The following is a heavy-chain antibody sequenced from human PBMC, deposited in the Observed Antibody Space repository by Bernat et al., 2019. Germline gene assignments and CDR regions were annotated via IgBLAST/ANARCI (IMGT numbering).Heavy chain of an antibody. Sequence: EVQLVESGGGLVQPGGSLRLSCAASGFTFSSYDMHWVRHATGKGLEWVSAIGTAGDTYYPGSVKGRFTISRENAKNSLYLQMNSLRAEDTAVYYCARGTGGSGWADAFDIWGQGTMVTVSS. CDR2: IGTAGDT. V-gene: IGHV3-13*01. D-gene: IGHD6-19*01. J-gene: IGHJ3*02. CDR3: ARGTGGSGWADAFDI. CDR1: GFTFSSYD.